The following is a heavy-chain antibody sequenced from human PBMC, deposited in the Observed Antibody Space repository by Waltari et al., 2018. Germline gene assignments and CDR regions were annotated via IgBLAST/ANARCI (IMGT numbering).Heavy chain of an antibody. CDR3: ARVNSYGYNPCLDY. J-gene: IGHJ4*02. CDR2: IYYSGST. CDR1: GGSISSHY. V-gene: IGHV4-59*11. Sequence: QVQLQESGPGLVKPSETLSLTCTVSGGSISSHYWSWIRQPPGQGLEWIGYIYYSGSTNYNPSLKSRVTISVDTSKNQFSLKLSSVTAADTAVYYCARVNSYGYNPCLDYWGQGTLVTVSS. D-gene: IGHD5-18*01.